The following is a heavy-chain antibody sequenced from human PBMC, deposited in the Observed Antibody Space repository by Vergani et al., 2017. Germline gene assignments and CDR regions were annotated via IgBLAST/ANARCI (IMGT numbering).Heavy chain of an antibody. V-gene: IGHV4-59*01. Sequence: QVQLQESGPGLVKPSETLSLTCTVSGGSISSYYWSWIRQPPGKGLEWIGYIYYSGSTNYNPSLKSRVTISVDTSKNQFSRKLSSVTAADTAVYYCARVNEDIVATTFDYWGQGTLVTVSS. D-gene: IGHD5-12*01. CDR3: ARVNEDIVATTFDY. J-gene: IGHJ4*02. CDR1: GGSISSYY. CDR2: IYYSGST.